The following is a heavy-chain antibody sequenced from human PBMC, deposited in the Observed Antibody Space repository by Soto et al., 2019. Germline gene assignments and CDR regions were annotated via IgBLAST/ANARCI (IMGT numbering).Heavy chain of an antibody. CDR2: ISPSGGTT. D-gene: IGHD3-3*01. CDR3: TKGDSSGYFDPSSGYSTPDH. J-gene: IGHJ5*02. V-gene: IGHV3-23*01. CDR1: GFTFSSYT. Sequence: PGGSLRLSCAASGFTFSSYTMTWVRQAPGKGLEWVSGISPSGGTTKYADSVKGRFTSSRDNSKNTLFLQMSSLRGDDTATYYCTKGDSSGYFDPSSGYSTPDHWGQGTLVTVSS.